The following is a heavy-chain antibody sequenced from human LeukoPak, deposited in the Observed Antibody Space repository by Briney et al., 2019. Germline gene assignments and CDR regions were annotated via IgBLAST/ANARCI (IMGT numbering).Heavy chain of an antibody. CDR2: ISAYNGNT. D-gene: IGHD6-19*01. CDR3: ARDFPVAGTENWFDP. J-gene: IGHJ5*02. Sequence: ASVKVSCKASGYTFTSYGISWVRQAPGQGLEWMGWISAYNGNTNYAQKLQGRVTMTTDTSTSTAYMELRSLRSDDTAVYYCARDFPVAGTENWFDPWGQGTPVTVSS. CDR1: GYTFTSYG. V-gene: IGHV1-18*01.